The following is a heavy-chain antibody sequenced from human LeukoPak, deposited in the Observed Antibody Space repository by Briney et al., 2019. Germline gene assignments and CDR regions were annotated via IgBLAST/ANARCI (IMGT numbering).Heavy chain of an antibody. CDR1: GFIFSSFS. Sequence: GGSLRLSCAASGFIFSSFSISWVRQAPGKGLEWVSYISSSGSTIYYADSVKGRFTISRDSAKNSLYLQMNSLRAEDTAVYYCARVYYDSSLGDWFDPWGQGTLVTVSS. CDR3: ARVYYDSSLGDWFDP. J-gene: IGHJ5*02. CDR2: ISSSGSTI. D-gene: IGHD3-22*01. V-gene: IGHV3-11*01.